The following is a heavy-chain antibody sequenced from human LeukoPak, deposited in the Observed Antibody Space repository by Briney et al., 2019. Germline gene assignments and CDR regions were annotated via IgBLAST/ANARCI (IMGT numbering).Heavy chain of an antibody. V-gene: IGHV3-23*01. CDR3: AKHLGSQSFLYYYMDV. J-gene: IGHJ6*03. CDR1: GFTFTRSA. Sequence: GGSLRLPCEASGFTFTRSAMTWVRQAPGKGLDWVSTNADSVKGRFTISRDNSKNTLYLQMNRLRSEDTALYYCAKHLGSQSFLYYYMDVWGEGTAVIVSS. D-gene: IGHD6-13*01.